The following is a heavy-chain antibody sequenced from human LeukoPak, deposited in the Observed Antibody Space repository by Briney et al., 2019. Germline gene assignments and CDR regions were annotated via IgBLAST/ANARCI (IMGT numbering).Heavy chain of an antibody. D-gene: IGHD2-2*01. CDR1: GGSFSGYY. V-gene: IGHV4-34*01. CDR3: ARALNTRVVPS. Sequence: PSETLSLTCAVYGGSFSGYYWSWIRQPPGKGLEWIGEINHSGSTNYNPSLKSRVTISVDTSKNQVSLKLSSVTAADTAVYYCARALNTRVVPSWGQGTLVTVSS. CDR2: INHSGST. J-gene: IGHJ5*02.